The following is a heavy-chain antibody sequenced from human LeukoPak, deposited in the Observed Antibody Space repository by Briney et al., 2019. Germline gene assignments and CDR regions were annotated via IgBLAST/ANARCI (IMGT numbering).Heavy chain of an antibody. CDR3: ARGDSAMVRLYMDV. Sequence: ASVKVSCKASGYTFTSYGISWVRQAPGQGLEWMGWISAYNGNTNYAQKLQGRVTMTRDTSISTAYMELSRLRSDDTAVYYCARGDSAMVRLYMDVWGKGTTVTISS. J-gene: IGHJ6*03. CDR1: GYTFTSYG. CDR2: ISAYNGNT. V-gene: IGHV1-18*01. D-gene: IGHD5-18*01.